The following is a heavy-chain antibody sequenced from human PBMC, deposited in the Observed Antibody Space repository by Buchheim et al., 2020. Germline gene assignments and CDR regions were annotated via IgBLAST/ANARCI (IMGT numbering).Heavy chain of an antibody. D-gene: IGHD6-19*01. CDR1: DFDFNSCD. Sequence: EAQLVESGGGLVQPGGSLRISCAASDFDFNSCDMNWVRQAPGKGLEWVAFITSGGFTTYYADSLEGRFTISRDNAENSLFLPMNSLRAEDTGVYYCARDFSGWYYFDLWGQGT. J-gene: IGHJ4*02. V-gene: IGHV3-48*03. CDR3: ARDFSGWYYFDL. CDR2: ITSGGFTT.